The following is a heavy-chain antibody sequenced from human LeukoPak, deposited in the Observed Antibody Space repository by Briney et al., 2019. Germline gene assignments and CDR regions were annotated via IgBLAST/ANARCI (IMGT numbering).Heavy chain of an antibody. CDR2: IRYDGSNK. CDR3: ARGTMIVVVPMD. CDR1: GFTFSSYG. J-gene: IGHJ4*02. D-gene: IGHD3-22*01. Sequence: AGGSLRLSCAASGFTFSSYGMHWVRQAPGKGLEWVAFIRYDGSNKYYADSVKGRFTISRDNSKNTLYLQMNSLRAEDTAVYYCARGTMIVVVPMDWGQGTLVTVSS. V-gene: IGHV3-30*02.